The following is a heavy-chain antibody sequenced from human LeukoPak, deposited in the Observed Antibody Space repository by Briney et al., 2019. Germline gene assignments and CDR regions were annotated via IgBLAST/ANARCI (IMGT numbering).Heavy chain of an antibody. D-gene: IGHD6-19*01. Sequence: ASVKVSCKASGYTFTSYGISWVRQAPGQGLEWMGWINPNSGGTNYAQKFQGWVTMTRDTSISTAYMELSRLRSDDTAVYYCARERVRRVRTIYNWFDPWGQGTLVTVSS. V-gene: IGHV1-2*04. J-gene: IGHJ5*02. CDR2: INPNSGGT. CDR3: ARERVRRVRTIYNWFDP. CDR1: GYTFTSYG.